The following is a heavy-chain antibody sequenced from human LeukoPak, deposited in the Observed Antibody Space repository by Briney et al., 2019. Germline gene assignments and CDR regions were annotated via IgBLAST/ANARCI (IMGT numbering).Heavy chain of an antibody. J-gene: IGHJ5*02. D-gene: IGHD2-15*01. CDR3: ATLGYCSGGSSS. V-gene: IGHV1-46*01. CDR1: GYTFTSYY. Sequence: ASVKVSCKASGYTFTSYYMHWVRQAPGQGLEWMGIINPSGGSTTYAQKFQGRVTMTRDTSTSTVYMELSSLRPEDTAVYYCATLGYCSGGSSSWGQGTLVTVSS. CDR2: INPSGGST.